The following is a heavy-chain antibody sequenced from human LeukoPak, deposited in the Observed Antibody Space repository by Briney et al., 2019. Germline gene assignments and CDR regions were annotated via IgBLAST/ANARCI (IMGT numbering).Heavy chain of an antibody. Sequence: ASVKVSCTASGYTFTSYYMHWVRQAPGPGLEWMGIINTSGGSTSYAEKCQGRVTMTRDMSTSKVYMGLRSLRSEDTAVYYCSRDRTGARLAGDAFDIWGQGTMVTVSS. CDR1: GYTFTSYY. CDR3: SRDRTGARLAGDAFDI. J-gene: IGHJ3*02. CDR2: INTSGGST. D-gene: IGHD6-6*01. V-gene: IGHV1-46*01.